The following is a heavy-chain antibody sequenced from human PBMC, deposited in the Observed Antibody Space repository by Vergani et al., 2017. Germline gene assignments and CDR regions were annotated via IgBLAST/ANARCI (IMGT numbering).Heavy chain of an antibody. CDR1: GFTFSSYS. V-gene: IGHV3-21*01. Sequence: EVQLVESGGGLVKPGGSLRLSCAASGFTFSSYSMNWVRQAPGKGLEWVSSISSSSSYIYYADSVKGRFTISRDNAKNSLYLQMNSLRAEDTAVYYCARVGSYRLTGYSDYWGQGTLVTVSS. CDR2: ISSSSSYI. J-gene: IGHJ4*02. CDR3: ARVGSYRLTGYSDY. D-gene: IGHD3-9*01.